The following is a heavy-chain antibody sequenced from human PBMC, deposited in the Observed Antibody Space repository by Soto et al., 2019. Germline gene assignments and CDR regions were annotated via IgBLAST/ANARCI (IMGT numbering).Heavy chain of an antibody. CDR3: ARHFCGIKSCHGWFAH. J-gene: IGHJ5*02. V-gene: IGHV1-2*02. Sequence: ASVKVSCKTSGYTFTDYYIYWVRQAPGQGLEWMGWINSDSGGTYYAQNFQGRVTMTRDTSISTAYVELTRLTPDDTAVYYCARHFCGIKSCHGWFAHWVQGTLVTVSP. CDR1: GYTFTDYY. D-gene: IGHD3-3*02. CDR2: INSDSGGT.